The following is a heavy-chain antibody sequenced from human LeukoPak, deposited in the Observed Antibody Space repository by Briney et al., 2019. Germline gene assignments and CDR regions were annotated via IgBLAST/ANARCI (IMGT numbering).Heavy chain of an antibody. J-gene: IGHJ5*01. CDR1: GFTFSNYW. CDR3: VRDWDHFDFDS. Sequence: GGSLRLFRAASGFTFSNYWMHWVRQAPGKGLVWVSRIKGDGSHTVYADSVKGRFTISRDNAKNTLFLQMRSLRVEDTAVYYCVRDWDHFDFDSWGQGTLVTVSS. D-gene: IGHD1-26*01. V-gene: IGHV3-74*01. CDR2: IKGDGSHT.